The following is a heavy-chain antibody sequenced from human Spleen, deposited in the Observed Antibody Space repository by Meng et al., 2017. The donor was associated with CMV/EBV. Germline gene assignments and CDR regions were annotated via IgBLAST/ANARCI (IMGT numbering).Heavy chain of an antibody. V-gene: IGHV5-51*01. J-gene: IGHJ4*02. CDR3: ASIGCTLGGPYYFDY. D-gene: IGHD3-16*01. CDR2: IYPGDSDT. CDR1: GYRFRSYW. Sequence: GSLRLSCKGSGYRFRSYWIGWVRQMPGKGLEWMGIIYPGDSDTRYSPSLQGQVTITADKSINTAYLQWRSLKASDTAMYYCASIGCTLGGPYYFDYWCQGTVVTVSS.